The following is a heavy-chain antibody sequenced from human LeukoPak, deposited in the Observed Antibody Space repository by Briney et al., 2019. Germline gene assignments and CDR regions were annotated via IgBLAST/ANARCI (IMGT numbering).Heavy chain of an antibody. V-gene: IGHV3-21*01. CDR1: GFTFSSYS. CDR2: ISSSSSYI. D-gene: IGHD5-18*01. Sequence: PGGSLRLSCAASGFTFSSYSMNWVRQAPGKGLEWVSSISSSSSYIYYADSVKGRFTISRDNAKNSLYLQMNSLRAEDTAVYYCEAAMDKPYKIFDYWGQGTLVTVSS. CDR3: EAAMDKPYKIFDY. J-gene: IGHJ4*02.